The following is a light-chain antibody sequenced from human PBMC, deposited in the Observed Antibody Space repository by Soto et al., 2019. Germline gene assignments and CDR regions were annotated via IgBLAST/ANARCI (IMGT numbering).Light chain of an antibody. J-gene: IGKJ2*01. CDR1: QSVSSSY. CDR3: QQSYSTPPDT. CDR2: GAS. Sequence: ESVLTQSPGTLSLSPGERATLSCRASQSVSSSYLAWYQQKPGQAPRLLIYGASSRATGIPDRFSGSGSGTDFTLTISSLQPEDFATYYCQQSYSTPPDTFGQGTKVDIK. V-gene: IGKV3-20*01.